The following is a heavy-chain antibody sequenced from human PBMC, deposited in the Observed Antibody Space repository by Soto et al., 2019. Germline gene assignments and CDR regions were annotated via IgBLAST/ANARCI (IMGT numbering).Heavy chain of an antibody. CDR2: ISSSSSTI. CDR3: ARDSVNYYGSGSYYNGDY. CDR1: GFTFSSYS. V-gene: IGHV3-48*02. D-gene: IGHD3-10*01. Sequence: GSLRLSCAASGFTFSSYSMNWVRQAPGKGLEWVSYISSSSSTIYYADSVKGRFTISRDNAKNSLYLQMNSLRDEDTAVYYCARDSVNYYGSGSYYNGDYWGQGTLVTVS. J-gene: IGHJ4*02.